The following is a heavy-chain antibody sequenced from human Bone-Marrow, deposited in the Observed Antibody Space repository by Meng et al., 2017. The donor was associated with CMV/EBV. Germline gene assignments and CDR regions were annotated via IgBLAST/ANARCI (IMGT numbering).Heavy chain of an antibody. J-gene: IGHJ5*02. Sequence: GESLKISCAASGFTFSSYAMSWVRQAPGKGLEWVSAISGSGGSTYYADSVKGRFTISIDNSKNTLYLQMNSLRAEDTAVYYCAKTQSVTTIFALFAPLDQGTLVTVSS. CDR1: GFTFSSYA. V-gene: IGHV3-23*01. CDR2: ISGSGGST. D-gene: IGHD4-17*01. CDR3: AKTQSVTTIFALFAP.